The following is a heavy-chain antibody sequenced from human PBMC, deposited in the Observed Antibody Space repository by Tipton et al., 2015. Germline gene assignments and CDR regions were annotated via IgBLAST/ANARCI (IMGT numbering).Heavy chain of an antibody. CDR2: IYPGDTEA. D-gene: IGHD6-13*01. Sequence: QLVQSGAEVKKPGESLKISCEGSGYSFTSYWIGWVRQMPGKGLEWMGMIYPGDTEARYSPSFQGQVTISADKSVTNAYLQWSSLKASDTAMYYCARRIAAGTVYFDYWGQGTLVTVSS. CDR3: ARRIAAGTVYFDY. J-gene: IGHJ4*02. CDR1: GYSFTSYW. V-gene: IGHV5-51*01.